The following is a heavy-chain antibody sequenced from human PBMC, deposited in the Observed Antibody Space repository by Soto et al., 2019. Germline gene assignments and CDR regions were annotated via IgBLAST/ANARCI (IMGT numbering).Heavy chain of an antibody. V-gene: IGHV3-74*01. Sequence: PGGSLRLSCAASGLTFSNYWMHWVRQAPGKGLVWVSRINSDGSITSYADSVKGRFTHSRDNAKNTLYLQMNSLRAEDTAVYYCASGYMTTAFDIWGQGTMVTVSS. J-gene: IGHJ3*02. CDR2: INSDGSIT. CDR1: GLTFSNYW. CDR3: ASGYMTTAFDI. D-gene: IGHD4-17*01.